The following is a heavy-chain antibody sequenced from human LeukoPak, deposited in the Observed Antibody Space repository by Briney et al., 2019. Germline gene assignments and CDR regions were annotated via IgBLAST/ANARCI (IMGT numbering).Heavy chain of an antibody. J-gene: IGHJ4*02. Sequence: GGSLRLSCAASGFTFSSYGMHWVRQAPGKGLEWGAVISYDGSNKYYADSVKGPFTISRYNSKNTLYLQMNSLSAEDTAVYYCAKGIHSGYDLDYWGQGTLVTVSS. CDR1: GFTFSSYG. CDR3: AKGIHSGYDLDY. D-gene: IGHD5-12*01. CDR2: ISYDGSNK. V-gene: IGHV3-30*18.